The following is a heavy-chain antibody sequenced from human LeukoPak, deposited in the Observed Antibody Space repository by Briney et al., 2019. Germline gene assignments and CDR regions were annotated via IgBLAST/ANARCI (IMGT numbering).Heavy chain of an antibody. CDR1: GFTFSSYE. V-gene: IGHV3-48*03. CDR2: ISSSGGTR. Sequence: GGSLRLSCAASGFTFSSYEMNGVRQAPGKGLEWVSYISSSGGTRYYADSVKGRFTISRDNAKNSLYLQMNSLRAEDTAVYYCARENTDDALDIWGQETLVTVSS. CDR3: ARENTDDALDI. D-gene: IGHD1/OR15-1a*01. J-gene: IGHJ3*02.